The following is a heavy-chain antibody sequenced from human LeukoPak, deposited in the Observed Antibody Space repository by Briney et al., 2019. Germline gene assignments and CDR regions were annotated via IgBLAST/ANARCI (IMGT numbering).Heavy chain of an antibody. D-gene: IGHD3-22*01. V-gene: IGHV3-23*01. Sequence: PGGSLRLSCVASGFTFSSYAMSWVRQAPGKGLEWVSAISGSGGSTYYADSVKGRFTISRDNSKNTLYLQMNSLRAEDTAVYYCAKAAYYYDSIEGGFDYWGQGTLVTVSS. CDR3: AKAAYYYDSIEGGFDY. CDR1: GFTFSSYA. CDR2: ISGSGGST. J-gene: IGHJ4*02.